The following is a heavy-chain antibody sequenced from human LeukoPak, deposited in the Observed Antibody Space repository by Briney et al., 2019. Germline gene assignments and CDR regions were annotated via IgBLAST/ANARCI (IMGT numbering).Heavy chain of an antibody. V-gene: IGHV1-18*01. CDR1: GGTFSSYA. D-gene: IGHD2-2*01. J-gene: IGHJ6*02. CDR2: ISAYNGNT. Sequence: ASVKVSCKASGGTFSSYAISWVRQAPGQGLEWMGWISAYNGNTNYAQKLQGRVTMTTDTSTSTAYMELRSLRSDDTAVYYCARDCSSTSCYFYYYYGMDVWGQGTTVTVSS. CDR3: ARDCSSTSCYFYYYYGMDV.